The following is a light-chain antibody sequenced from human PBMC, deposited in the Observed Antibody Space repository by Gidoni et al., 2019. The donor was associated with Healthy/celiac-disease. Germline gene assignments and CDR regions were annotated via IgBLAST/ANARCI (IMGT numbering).Light chain of an antibody. CDR3: QQYNNWPLFT. CDR2: GAS. Sequence: EIVMTQSPATLSVSPGERATLSCRASQSVSSNLAWYQQKPGQAPRRLIYGASTRATVIPARFSGSGSGTEFTLTISSLQSEDFAVYYCQQYNNWPLFTFGPXTKVDIK. V-gene: IGKV3-15*01. CDR1: QSVSSN. J-gene: IGKJ3*01.